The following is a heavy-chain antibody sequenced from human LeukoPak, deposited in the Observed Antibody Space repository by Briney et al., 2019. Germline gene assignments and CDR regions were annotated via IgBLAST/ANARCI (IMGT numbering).Heavy chain of an antibody. CDR2: INPSGGST. D-gene: IGHD3-22*01. J-gene: IGHJ1*01. Sequence: ASVKVSCKTSGYSFTSYYIHWVRQAPGQGLEWMGVINPSGGSTSYTQKLQGRVTMTRDTSTSTVYMELSSLTSEDTAVYYCARDLMRYYDSSGYSGIQHWGQGTLVTVSS. CDR1: GYSFTSYY. V-gene: IGHV1-46*01. CDR3: ARDLMRYYDSSGYSGIQH.